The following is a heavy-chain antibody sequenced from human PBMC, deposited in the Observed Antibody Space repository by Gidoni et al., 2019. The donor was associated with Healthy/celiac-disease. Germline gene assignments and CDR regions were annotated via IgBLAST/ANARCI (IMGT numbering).Heavy chain of an antibody. D-gene: IGHD3-3*01. CDR3: AKTKYYDFWSGYSELFGAYGMDV. V-gene: IGHV3-23*01. J-gene: IGHJ6*02. Sequence: EVQLLESGGGLVQPGGSLRLSCAASGFTFSSYAMSWVRQAPGKGLEWVSAISGSGGSTYYADSWKGRFTISRDNSKNTLYLQMNSLRAEDTAVYYCAKTKYYDFWSGYSELFGAYGMDVWGQGTTVTVSS. CDR2: ISGSGGST. CDR1: GFTFSSYA.